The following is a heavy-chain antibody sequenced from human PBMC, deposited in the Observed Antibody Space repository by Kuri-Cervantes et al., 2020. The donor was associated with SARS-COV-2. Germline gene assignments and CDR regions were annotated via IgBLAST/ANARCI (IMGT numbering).Heavy chain of an antibody. J-gene: IGHJ4*02. CDR1: GFNFSTTD. V-gene: IGHV3-30*03. CDR3: ARGGQWLVLGNGSIDY. Sequence: GESLKISCVASGFNFSTTDMHWVRQAPGKGLEWVTFISSDGKNKKCMASGKGRFTISRDNSQNTLHLQMNSLRAEDTAVYYCARGGQWLVLGNGSIDYWGQGTLVTVSS. D-gene: IGHD6-19*01. CDR2: ISSDGKNK.